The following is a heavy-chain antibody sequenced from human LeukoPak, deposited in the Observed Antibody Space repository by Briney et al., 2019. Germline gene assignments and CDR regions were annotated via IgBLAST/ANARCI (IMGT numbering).Heavy chain of an antibody. CDR2: IKQDGSEK. D-gene: IGHD6-19*01. V-gene: IGHV3-7*01. CDR1: GFTFSSYW. Sequence: GGSLRLSCAASGFTFSSYWMSWVRQAPGKGLEWVANIKQDGSEKYYVDSVKGRFTISRDNAKNSLYLQMNSLRAEDTAVYYCARDSSGWYLDDAFDIWGQGTMVTVSS. CDR3: ARDSSGWYLDDAFDI. J-gene: IGHJ3*02.